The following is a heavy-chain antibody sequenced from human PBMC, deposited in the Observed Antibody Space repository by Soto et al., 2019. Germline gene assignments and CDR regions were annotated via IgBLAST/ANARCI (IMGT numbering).Heavy chain of an antibody. CDR1: GGSIISNSYY. J-gene: IGHJ4*02. Sequence: SETLSLTCTVSGGSIISNSYYWGWIRQPPGKGLEWIGSIFHSGSTYYNPSLKSRVTMSVDTSKNQFSLKLSSVTAADTAVYYCARHSSGWFGESHFDYWGQGTLVTVSS. CDR2: IFHSGST. V-gene: IGHV4-39*01. CDR3: ARHSSGWFGESHFDY. D-gene: IGHD3-10*01.